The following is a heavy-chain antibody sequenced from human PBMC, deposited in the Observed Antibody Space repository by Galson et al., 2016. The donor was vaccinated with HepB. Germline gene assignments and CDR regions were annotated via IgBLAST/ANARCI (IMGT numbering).Heavy chain of an antibody. CDR3: ARADANYDILTGRLSPHYFDS. Sequence: SVKVSCKASGGTFSSFAISWVRQAPGQGLEWMGGIIPIFRTPNYAQKFQGRVTITADESTSTAYMELSSLRSEDTAAYYCARADANYDILTGRLSPHYFDSWGQGTLVTVSS. J-gene: IGHJ4*02. V-gene: IGHV1-69*13. CDR2: IIPIFRTP. CDR1: GGTFSSFA. D-gene: IGHD3-9*01.